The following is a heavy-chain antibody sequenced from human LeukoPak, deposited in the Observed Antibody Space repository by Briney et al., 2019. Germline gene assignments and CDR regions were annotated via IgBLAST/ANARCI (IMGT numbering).Heavy chain of an antibody. CDR2: IYYSGST. J-gene: IGHJ2*01. V-gene: IGHV4-59*01. CDR1: GGSISSYY. Sequence: SETLSLTCSVSGGSISSYYWSWIRQPPGKGLEWIGYIYYSGSTNYNPSLKSRVTISVDTSKNQFSLKLSLKLSSVTAADTAVYYCAKYFSNWYFHLWGRGTLVTVSS. CDR3: AKYFSNWYFHL. D-gene: IGHD2/OR15-2a*01.